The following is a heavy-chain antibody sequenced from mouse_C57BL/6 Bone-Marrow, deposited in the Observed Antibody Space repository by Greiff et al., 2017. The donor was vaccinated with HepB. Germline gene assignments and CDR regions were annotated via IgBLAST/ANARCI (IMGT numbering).Heavy chain of an antibody. CDR2: IYPGDGDT. V-gene: IGHV1-80*01. Sequence: QVQLKESGAELVKPGASVKISCTASGYAFSSYWMNWVKQRPGKGLEWIGQIYPGDGDTNYNGKFKGKATLTADKSSSTAYMQLSSLTSEDSAVYFCASYYGNYVNAMDYWGQGTSVTVSS. CDR3: ASYYGNYVNAMDY. J-gene: IGHJ4*01. CDR1: GYAFSSYW. D-gene: IGHD2-1*01.